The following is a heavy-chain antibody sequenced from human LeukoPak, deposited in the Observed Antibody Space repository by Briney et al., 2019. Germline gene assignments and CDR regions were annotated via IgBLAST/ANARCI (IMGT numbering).Heavy chain of an antibody. CDR1: GYTFTGYY. Sequence: ASVKVSCKASGYTFTGYYMHWVRQAPGQGLEWMGWINPNSGGTNYAQKFQGRVTMTRDTPISTAYMELSRLRSDDTAVYYCAREYCSSTSYSFWFDPWGQGTLVTVSS. V-gene: IGHV1-2*02. J-gene: IGHJ5*02. CDR2: INPNSGGT. CDR3: AREYCSSTSYSFWFDP. D-gene: IGHD2-2*01.